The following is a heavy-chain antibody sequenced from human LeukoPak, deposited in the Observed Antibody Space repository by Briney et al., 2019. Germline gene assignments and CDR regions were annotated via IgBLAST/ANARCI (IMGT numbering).Heavy chain of an antibody. CDR1: GGSISSSSYY. D-gene: IGHD3-22*01. CDR2: INHSGST. V-gene: IGHV4-39*07. J-gene: IGHJ4*02. CDR3: ARVSQYYYDSSGQSKYFDY. Sequence: SETLSLTCTVSGGSISSSSYYWGWIRQPPGKGLEWIGEINHSGSTNYNPSLKSRVIISVDTSKNQFSLKLSSVTAADTAVYYCARVSQYYYDSSGQSKYFDYWGQGTLVTVSS.